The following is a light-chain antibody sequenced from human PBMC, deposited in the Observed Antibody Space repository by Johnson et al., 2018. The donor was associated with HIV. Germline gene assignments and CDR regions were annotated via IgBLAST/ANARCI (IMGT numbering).Light chain of an antibody. Sequence: HSVLTQPPSVSAAPGQKVTISCSGSSSNIGNNYVSWYQQLPGTDPKLLIYENNKRPSGIPDRFSGSKSGTSATLGITGLQTGAEAAYSCGTWDSSLSAYVFGTGTKVTVL. J-gene: IGLJ1*01. V-gene: IGLV1-51*02. CDR1: SSNIGNNY. CDR3: GTWDSSLSAYV. CDR2: ENN.